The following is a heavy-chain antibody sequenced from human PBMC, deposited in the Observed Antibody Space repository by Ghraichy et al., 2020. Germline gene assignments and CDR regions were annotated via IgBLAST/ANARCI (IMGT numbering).Heavy chain of an antibody. D-gene: IGHD2-8*02. V-gene: IGHV3-23*01. CDR1: GFTFSSYD. CDR2: INASGGRT. Sequence: GESLNISCAASGFTFSSYDMSWVRQAPGKGLEWVSVINASGGRTKYADSVKGRFTISGDNSKNTLYMQMNSLRAEDTAVYYCAPDCGGGCSFSYYFEYWGQGTLVTVSS. J-gene: IGHJ4*02. CDR3: APDCGGGCSFSYYFEY.